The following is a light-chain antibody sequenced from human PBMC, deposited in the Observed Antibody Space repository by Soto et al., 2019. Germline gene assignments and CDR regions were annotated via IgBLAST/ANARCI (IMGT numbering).Light chain of an antibody. J-gene: IGKJ1*01. V-gene: IGKV3-20*01. CDR2: GAS. Sequence: EVVMRQSPATLSVSPGEGATLSCRASQGIGDTLAWYQQKPGQAPRLLIYGASNRATGIPDRFSGSGSGTDFTLTINRLEPEDFAVYCCQQYGGSPPTFGQGTKVDIK. CDR1: QGIGDT. CDR3: QQYGGSPPT.